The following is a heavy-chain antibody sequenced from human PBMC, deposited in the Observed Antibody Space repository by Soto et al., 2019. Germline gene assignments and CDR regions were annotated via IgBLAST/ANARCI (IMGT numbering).Heavy chain of an antibody. CDR2: SSAYNGNT. J-gene: IGHJ6*02. D-gene: IGHD5-12*01. Sequence: AASVKVSCKASGYTFTSYVISWGRQAPGQGLEWMGWSSAYNGNTNYAQKLQGRVTMTIDTSTSTAYMELRSLRSDDTAVYYCARVKSGYSGYAAFYYSYGMDVWGQGTTVTVSS. CDR3: ARVKSGYSGYAAFYYSYGMDV. CDR1: GYTFTSYV. V-gene: IGHV1-18*01.